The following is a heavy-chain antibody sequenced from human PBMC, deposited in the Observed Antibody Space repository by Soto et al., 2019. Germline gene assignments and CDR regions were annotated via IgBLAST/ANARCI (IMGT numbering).Heavy chain of an antibody. J-gene: IGHJ4*02. D-gene: IGHD6-13*01. CDR1: GGTFSSYT. V-gene: IGHV1-69*08. Sequence: QVQLVQSGAEVKKPGSSVKVSCKASGGTFSSYTISWVRQAPGQGLEWMGRIIPILGIANYAQKFQGRVTITADKSTSTAYMELSSLRSDDTAVYYCARDGSSCWHPLDYWGQGTLVTVSS. CDR2: IIPILGIA. CDR3: ARDGSSCWHPLDY.